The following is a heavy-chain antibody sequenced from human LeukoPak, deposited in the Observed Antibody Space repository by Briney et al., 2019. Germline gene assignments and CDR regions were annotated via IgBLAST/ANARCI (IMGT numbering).Heavy chain of an antibody. CDR1: GGSISSGGYY. J-gene: IGHJ5*02. CDR2: IYYSGST. CDR3: ARGLATYNWFDP. V-gene: IGHV4-31*03. D-gene: IGHD1-26*01. Sequence: SETLSLTCTVSGGSISSGGYYWSWIRQHPGKGLEWIGYIYYSGSTYYNPSLKSRVTISVDTSKNQFSLKLSSVTAADTAVYYCARGLATYNWFDPWGQGTLVTVSS.